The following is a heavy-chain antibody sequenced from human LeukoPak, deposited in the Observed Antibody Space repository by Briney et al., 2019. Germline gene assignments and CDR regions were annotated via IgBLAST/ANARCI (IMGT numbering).Heavy chain of an antibody. CDR3: ARASGYSYGFGLSDAFDI. V-gene: IGHV4-39*07. CDR2: IYYSGST. CDR1: GGSISSSSYY. D-gene: IGHD5-18*01. Sequence: KASETLSLTCTVSGGSISSSSYYWGWIRQPPGKGLEWIGSIYYSGSTYYNPSLKSRVTISVDTSKNQFSLKLSSVTAADTAVYYCARASGYSYGFGLSDAFDIWGQGTMVTVSS. J-gene: IGHJ3*02.